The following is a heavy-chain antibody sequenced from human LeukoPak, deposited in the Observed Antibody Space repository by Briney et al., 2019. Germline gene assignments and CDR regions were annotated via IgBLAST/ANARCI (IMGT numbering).Heavy chain of an antibody. V-gene: IGHV3-74*01. D-gene: IGHD1-26*01. Sequence: GGSLRLSCAASGFTFSSYWMHWVRQAPGKGLVWVSRINTDGSSTSYADSVKGRFTISRDNAKNTLYLQMNSLRAEDTALYYCAKGEAGPPGVGTTIFDYWGQGTLVTVSS. CDR1: GFTFSSYW. J-gene: IGHJ4*02. CDR2: INTDGSST. CDR3: AKGEAGPPGVGTTIFDY.